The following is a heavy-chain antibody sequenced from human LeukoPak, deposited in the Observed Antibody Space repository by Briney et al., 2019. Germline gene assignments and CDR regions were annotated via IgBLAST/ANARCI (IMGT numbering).Heavy chain of an antibody. Sequence: GASVKVSCKASGYTFTSYDINWVRQATGQGLEWMGWMNPNSGNTGYAQKFQGRVTITRNTSISTAYMELSSLRSEDTAVYYCARTLAVAGDYYYYGMDVWGQGTTVTVSS. D-gene: IGHD6-19*01. CDR1: GYTFTSYD. V-gene: IGHV1-8*03. CDR2: MNPNSGNT. CDR3: ARTLAVAGDYYYYGMDV. J-gene: IGHJ6*02.